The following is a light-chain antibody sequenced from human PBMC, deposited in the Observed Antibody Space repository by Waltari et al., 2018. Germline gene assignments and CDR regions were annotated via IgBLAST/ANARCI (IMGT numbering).Light chain of an antibody. CDR3: CSYAGTNILGI. CDR1: SRDVGGYNF. CDR2: DVT. V-gene: IGLV2-11*01. J-gene: IGLJ2*01. Sequence: QSSLAQPRSLSGSPGPSVPISCTGTSRDVGGYNFLSWFQQHPGKAPKLMIYDVTKRPSGVPDRFSGSKSGNTASLTISGLQAEDEADYYCCSYAGTNILGIFGGGTKLTVL.